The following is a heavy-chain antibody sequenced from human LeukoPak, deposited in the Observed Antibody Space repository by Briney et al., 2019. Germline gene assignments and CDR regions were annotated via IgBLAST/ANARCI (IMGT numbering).Heavy chain of an antibody. J-gene: IGHJ4*02. Sequence: GGSLRLSCVASGFTFSTYWMHWVRQAPGKGLVWVSRINSDGSATIYADSVKGRFTMSRDNAKNTLYLQMSSLRAEDTAVYYCVRDLYMRSDSWYDVRSFDNWGQGTLVTVSS. CDR3: VRDLYMRSDSWYDVRSFDN. V-gene: IGHV3-74*01. D-gene: IGHD3-3*01. CDR1: GFTFSTYW. CDR2: INSDGSAT.